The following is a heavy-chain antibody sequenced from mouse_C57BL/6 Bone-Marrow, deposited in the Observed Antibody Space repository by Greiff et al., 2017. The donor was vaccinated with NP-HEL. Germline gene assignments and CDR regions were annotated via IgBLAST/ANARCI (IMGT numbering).Heavy chain of an antibody. CDR1: GFTFSDYY. J-gene: IGHJ4*01. Sequence: EVNLIYSVVGLVQPGGSLKLSCAASGFTFSDYYMYWVRQTPEKRLEWVAYISNGGGSTYYPDTVKGRFTISRDNAKNTLYLQMSRLKSEDTAMYYCARHAYGSSYYAMDYWGQGTSVTVSS. CDR3: ARHAYGSSYYAMDY. D-gene: IGHD1-1*01. V-gene: IGHV5-12*01. CDR2: ISNGGGST.